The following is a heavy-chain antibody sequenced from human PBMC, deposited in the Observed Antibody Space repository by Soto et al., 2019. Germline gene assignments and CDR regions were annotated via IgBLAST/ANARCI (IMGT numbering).Heavy chain of an antibody. V-gene: IGHV3-33*01. Sequence: QVQLVESGGGVVQPGRSLRLSCAASGFTFSSYGMHWVRQAPGKGLEWVAVIWYDGSNKYYGDSVKGRFTISRDNSKNTLYLQMNSLRAEDTAVYYCARGGDILTGYYPYYFDYWGQGTLVTVSS. D-gene: IGHD3-9*01. CDR1: GFTFSSYG. CDR2: IWYDGSNK. J-gene: IGHJ4*02. CDR3: ARGGDILTGYYPYYFDY.